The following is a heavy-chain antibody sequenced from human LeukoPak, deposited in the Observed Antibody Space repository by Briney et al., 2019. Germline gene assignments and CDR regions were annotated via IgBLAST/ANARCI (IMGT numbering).Heavy chain of an antibody. J-gene: IGHJ6*02. V-gene: IGHV5-10-1*01. CDR1: GYSFTIYW. Sequence: GESLRISCKGSGYSFTIYWISWVRQMPGKGLEWMGRIDPSDSYTNYSPSFQGHVTISADKSISTAYLQWSSLRASDTAMYYCARLPLPKQQLVLQYYYAMDVWGQGTTVTVSS. CDR2: IDPSDSYT. D-gene: IGHD6-13*01. CDR3: ARLPLPKQQLVLQYYYAMDV.